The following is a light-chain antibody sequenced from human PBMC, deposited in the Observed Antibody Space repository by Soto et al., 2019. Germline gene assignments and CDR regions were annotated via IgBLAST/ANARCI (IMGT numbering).Light chain of an antibody. Sequence: EIVMTQSPATLSVSPGERATLSCRASQSVSSNLAWYQQKPGQAPRLIIYGASTRATGIPARFSGSGSGTEFTLTISSLQSEDLAVYYCQQYNRGRTFGQGTKVDIK. J-gene: IGKJ1*01. CDR2: GAS. CDR3: QQYNRGRT. CDR1: QSVSSN. V-gene: IGKV3-15*01.